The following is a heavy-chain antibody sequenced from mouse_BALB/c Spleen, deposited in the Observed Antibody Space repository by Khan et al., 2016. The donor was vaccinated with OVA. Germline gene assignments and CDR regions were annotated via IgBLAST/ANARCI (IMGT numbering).Heavy chain of an antibody. V-gene: IGHV2-6-4*01. Sequence: QVQLKESGPGLVAPSQSLSITCTVSGFSLSRYNVHWIRQPPGKGLEWLGMIWSGGSTDYNSAVKSRLSISTDNSKSQVFLKMNSLQTDDTAMYYCARAYGSSLGYYAMDYWGQGTSVTVSS. J-gene: IGHJ4*01. CDR3: ARAYGSSLGYYAMDY. CDR2: IWSGGST. D-gene: IGHD1-1*01. CDR1: GFSLSRYN.